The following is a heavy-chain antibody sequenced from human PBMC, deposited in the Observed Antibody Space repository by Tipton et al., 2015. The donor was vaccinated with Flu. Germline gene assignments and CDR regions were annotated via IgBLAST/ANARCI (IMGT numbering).Heavy chain of an antibody. CDR3: AIDDFGSSWYGY. CDR2: IYYSGST. J-gene: IGHJ4*02. CDR1: GGSISSSAYY. D-gene: IGHD6-13*01. V-gene: IGHV4-39*07. Sequence: SLTCTVSGGSISSSAYYWGWIRQTPGKGLEWIGNIYYSGSTFYHPSLKSRVTISLDKSTNQFSLRLSSVTAADTAIYYCAIDDFGSSWYGYWGQGSLVTVPS.